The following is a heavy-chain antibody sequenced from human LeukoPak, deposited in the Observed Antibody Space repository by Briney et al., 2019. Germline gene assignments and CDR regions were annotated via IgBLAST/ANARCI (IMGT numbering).Heavy chain of an antibody. CDR3: AREDYGGNSGTYFDY. CDR2: YYRSKWYK. D-gene: IGHD4-23*01. Sequence: YYRSKWYKDYAVSVRSRITINPDTSKNQFSLQLNSVTPEDTAVYYCAREDYGGNSGTYFDYWGQGTLVTVSS. J-gene: IGHJ4*02. V-gene: IGHV6-1*01.